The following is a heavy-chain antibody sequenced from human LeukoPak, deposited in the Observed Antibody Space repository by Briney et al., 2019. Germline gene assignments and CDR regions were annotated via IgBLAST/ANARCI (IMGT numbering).Heavy chain of an antibody. CDR3: TRASDHGSGSYRY. CDR1: GFTLSSYA. V-gene: IGHV3-23*01. J-gene: IGHJ4*02. Sequence: GGSLRLSCAASGFTLSSYAMSWVRQAPGKGLEWVSAVSGSGDNTFYADSVKGRFTISRDNSKNTLYLQMNSLRAEDTAIYYCTRASDHGSGSYRYGGQGTLVTVSS. D-gene: IGHD3-10*01. CDR2: VSGSGDNT.